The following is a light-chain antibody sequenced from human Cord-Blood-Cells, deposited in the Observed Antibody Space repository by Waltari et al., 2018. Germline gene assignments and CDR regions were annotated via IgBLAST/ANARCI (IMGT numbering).Light chain of an antibody. J-gene: IGKJ1*01. CDR1: QSVLYSSNNKNY. CDR3: QQYYSTPPA. CDR2: WAS. V-gene: IGKV4-1*01. Sequence: DIVMTQYPDSLAVSLGERATINCKSSQSVLYSSNNKNYLAWYQQKPGQPPKLLIYWASTRESGVPDRFSGSGSGTDFTLTISSLQAEDVVVYYCQQYYSTPPAFGQGTKVEIK.